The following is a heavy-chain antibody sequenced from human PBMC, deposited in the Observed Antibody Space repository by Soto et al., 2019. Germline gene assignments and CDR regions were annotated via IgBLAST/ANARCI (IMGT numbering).Heavy chain of an antibody. D-gene: IGHD7-27*01. V-gene: IGHV4-59*11. Sequence: QVQLQESGPGLVKPSETLSLTCTVSGGSISNHYWSWIRQPPGKGLEWIGDIYYNGNTNYNPPLKSRVTMSVDTSKNQISLTLSSVTAADTAVYYCTRANWYSEYWGQGTLVTVSS. CDR3: TRANWYSEY. J-gene: IGHJ4*02. CDR2: IYYNGNT. CDR1: GGSISNHY.